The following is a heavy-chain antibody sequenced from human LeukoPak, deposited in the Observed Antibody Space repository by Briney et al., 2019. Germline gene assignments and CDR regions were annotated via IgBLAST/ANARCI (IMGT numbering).Heavy chain of an antibody. CDR3: ATYKGKVRGVTNYYYYMDV. Sequence: GASVKVSCKTSGYTFIAYYLHWVRQAPGQGLEWMGWLNPGPGGTLYAQKFQGRVTMTRDTSISTAYMELSRLRSDDTAVYYCATYKGKVRGVTNYYYYMDVWGKGTTVTISS. J-gene: IGHJ6*03. CDR1: GYTFIAYY. CDR2: LNPGPGGT. D-gene: IGHD3-10*01. V-gene: IGHV1-2*02.